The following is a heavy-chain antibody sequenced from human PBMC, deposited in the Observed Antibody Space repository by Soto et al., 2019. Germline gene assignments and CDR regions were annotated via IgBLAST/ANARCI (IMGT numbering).Heavy chain of an antibody. J-gene: IGHJ4*02. D-gene: IGHD5-12*01. CDR3: ARWEDHIASDYGLDC. V-gene: IGHV1-3*01. CDR1: GYTFTDFA. CDR2: ILGGSGEA. Sequence: QVQLMQSGAEVRKPGASVKVSCKASGYTFTDFAIHWVRQAPGQRLEWRGGILGGSGEAKYSQKFQGRVTITRDASGSTDYMEVSSMNSEDTSDYYCARWEDHIASDYGLDCWGQGTQVIVS.